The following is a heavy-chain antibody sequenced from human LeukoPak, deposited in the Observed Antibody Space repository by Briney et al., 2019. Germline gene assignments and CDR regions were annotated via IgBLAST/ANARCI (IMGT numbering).Heavy chain of an antibody. CDR1: GGSFSNYY. J-gene: IGHJ4*02. D-gene: IGHD4-17*01. CDR3: ARSLAAVTTGASY. CDR2: INHSGST. Sequence: SETLSLTCAVYGGSFSNYYWSWIRQPPGKGLEWIGEINHSGSTNYNPSLKSRVTISVDTSKNQFSLNLRSVTAADTAVYYCARSLAAVTTGASYWGQGTLVTVSS. V-gene: IGHV4-34*01.